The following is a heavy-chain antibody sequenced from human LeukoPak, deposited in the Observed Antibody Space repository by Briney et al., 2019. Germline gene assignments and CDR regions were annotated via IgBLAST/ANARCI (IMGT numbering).Heavy chain of an antibody. D-gene: IGHD4-17*01. CDR1: GGSISSGGYS. J-gene: IGHJ6*02. Sequence: SQTLSLTCAVSGGSISSGGYSWSWIRQPPGKGLEWIGYIYHSGSTYYNPSLKSRVTISVDRSKNQFSLKLSSVTAADTAVYYCARAYYGDYYYYGMDVWDQGTTVTVSS. CDR3: ARAYYGDYYYYGMDV. V-gene: IGHV4-30-2*01. CDR2: IYHSGST.